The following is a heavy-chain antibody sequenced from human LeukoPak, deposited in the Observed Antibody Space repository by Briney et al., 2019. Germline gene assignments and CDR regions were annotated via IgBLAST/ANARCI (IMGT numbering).Heavy chain of an antibody. CDR3: AGVLWFGEPFDS. Sequence: GGSLRLSCAASGFTFSSYAMHWVRQAPGKGLEWVAVISYDGSNKYYADSVKGRFTISRDNSKNTLYLQMNSLRAEDTAVYYCAGVLWFGEPFDSWGQGTLVTVSS. CDR2: ISYDGSNK. D-gene: IGHD3-10*01. CDR1: GFTFSSYA. J-gene: IGHJ4*02. V-gene: IGHV3-30*04.